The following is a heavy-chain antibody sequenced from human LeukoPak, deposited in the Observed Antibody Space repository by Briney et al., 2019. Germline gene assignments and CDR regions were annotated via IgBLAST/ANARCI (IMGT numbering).Heavy chain of an antibody. Sequence: GGSLRLSCAASGFTSSDYYMSWIRQAPGKGLEWVSYISSSGSTIYYADSVKGRFTISRDNAKNSLYLQMNSLRAEDTAVYYCARDLLRMRDAFDIWGQGTVVTVSS. CDR1: GFTSSDYY. CDR3: ARDLLRMRDAFDI. D-gene: IGHD2-8*01. V-gene: IGHV3-11*04. J-gene: IGHJ3*02. CDR2: ISSSGSTI.